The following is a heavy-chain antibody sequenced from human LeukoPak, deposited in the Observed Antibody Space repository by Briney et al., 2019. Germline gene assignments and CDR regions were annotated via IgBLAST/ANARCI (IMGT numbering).Heavy chain of an antibody. CDR2: IRGGGHGP. J-gene: IGHJ3*02. Sequence: GGSLRLSCTASGFTFSDYAMMWARQSPGKGPEWVAAIRGGGHGPFYADSVRGRFTISRDNSKYTLFLQMDSLRAEDTAVYCCARDPNGDYVGAFDMWGPGTMVTVSS. D-gene: IGHD4-17*01. V-gene: IGHV3-23*01. CDR3: ARDPNGDYVGAFDM. CDR1: GFTFSDYA.